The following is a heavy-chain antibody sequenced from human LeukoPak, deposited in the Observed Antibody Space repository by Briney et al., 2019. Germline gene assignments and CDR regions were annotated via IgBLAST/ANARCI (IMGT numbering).Heavy chain of an antibody. V-gene: IGHV4-34*01. CDR1: GGSFSGYY. CDR3: ARFGLRWFSDAFDI. J-gene: IGHJ3*02. D-gene: IGHD4-23*01. Sequence: SETLSLTCAVYGGSFSGYYWSWIRQPPGKGLEWIGEINHSGSTNYNPSLKSQVTISVDTSKNQFSLKLSSVTAADTAVYYCARFGLRWFSDAFDIWGQGTMVTVSS. CDR2: INHSGST.